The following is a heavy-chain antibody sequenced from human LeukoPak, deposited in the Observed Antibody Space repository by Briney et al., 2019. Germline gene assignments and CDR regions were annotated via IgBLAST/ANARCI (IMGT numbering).Heavy chain of an antibody. Sequence: SETLSLTCSVSGGSMSGSIYYWSWIRPPPGEGLEWIGTIYYSWSTHYNPSLKSRVTISVDTSKTQFPLKLSSVTAADTAVYYCARHQCSGTRCCNFYFYGMDVWGQGTTVTVSS. CDR3: ARHQCSGTRCCNFYFYGMDV. J-gene: IGHJ6*02. CDR1: GGSMSGSIYY. D-gene: IGHD2-2*01. V-gene: IGHV4-39*01. CDR2: IYYSWST.